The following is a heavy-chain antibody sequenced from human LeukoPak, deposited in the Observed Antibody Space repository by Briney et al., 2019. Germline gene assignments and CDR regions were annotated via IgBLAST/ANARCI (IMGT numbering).Heavy chain of an antibody. CDR2: ISGSGGST. D-gene: IGHD5-18*01. CDR1: GFTLSSYA. J-gene: IGHJ4*02. CDR3: ASTGGYSYGYSFDY. Sequence: GGSLRLSCAASGFTLSSYAMSWVRQAPGKGLEWVSAISGSGGSTYYADSVKGRFTISRDNSKNTLYLQMNSLRAEDTAVYYCASTGGYSYGYSFDYWGQGTLVTVSS. V-gene: IGHV3-23*01.